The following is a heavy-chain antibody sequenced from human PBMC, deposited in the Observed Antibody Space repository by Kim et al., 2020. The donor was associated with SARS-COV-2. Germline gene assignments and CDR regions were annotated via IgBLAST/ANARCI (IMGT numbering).Heavy chain of an antibody. J-gene: IGHJ3*02. CDR1: GFTFSAYW. V-gene: IGHV3-7*01. CDR3: AKVSACGPFDI. CDR2: IKQDGSEK. Sequence: GGSLRLSCAASGFTFSAYWMNWVRQAPGKGLEWVANIKQDGSEKYYVDSVKGRFTISRDNAKNSLFLQMNSLRVEDTAVYYCAKVSACGPFDIWGQGTMVTVSS. D-gene: IGHD2-21*01.